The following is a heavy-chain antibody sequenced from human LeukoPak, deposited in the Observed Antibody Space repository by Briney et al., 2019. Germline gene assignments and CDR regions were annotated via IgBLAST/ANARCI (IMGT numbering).Heavy chain of an antibody. V-gene: IGHV3-21*04. CDR3: ARSGDTAMVGGYY. Sequence: TGGSLRLSCAASGFTFSSCSMNWVRQAPGKGLEWVSSISSSSSYIYYADSVKGRLTISRDNAKNSLYLQMNSLRAEDTAVYYCARSGDTAMVGGYYWGQGTLVTVSS. D-gene: IGHD5-18*01. J-gene: IGHJ4*02. CDR2: ISSSSSYI. CDR1: GFTFSSCS.